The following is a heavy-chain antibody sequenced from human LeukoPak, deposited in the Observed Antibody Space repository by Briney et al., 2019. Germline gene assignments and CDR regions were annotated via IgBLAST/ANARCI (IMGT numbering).Heavy chain of an antibody. J-gene: IGHJ4*02. CDR3: ASWLSGYCSGGSCLKFDY. D-gene: IGHD2-15*01. V-gene: IGHV1-2*02. CDR1: GYTFTGYY. Sequence: ASVKVSCKASGYTFTGYYMHWVRQAPAQGLEWMRWINPNSGGTNYAQKFQGRVTMTRDTSISTAYMELSRLRSDDTAVYYCASWLSGYCSGGSCLKFDYWGQGTLVTVSS. CDR2: INPNSGGT.